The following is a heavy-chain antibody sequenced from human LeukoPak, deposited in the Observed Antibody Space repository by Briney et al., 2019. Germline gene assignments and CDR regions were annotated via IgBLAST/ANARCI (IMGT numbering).Heavy chain of an antibody. Sequence: PGGSLRLSCAASGFTFSAYGMHWVPQAPGKGLEWVTFIRYDGSKKFYADSVKGRFTISRDNSKNTLYLQMNSLRPGDTAVYYCAKDSTYYYDNDAFDIWGQGTMVTVSS. D-gene: IGHD3-22*01. CDR1: GFTFSAYG. CDR3: AKDSTYYYDNDAFDI. V-gene: IGHV3-30*02. CDR2: IRYDGSKK. J-gene: IGHJ3*02.